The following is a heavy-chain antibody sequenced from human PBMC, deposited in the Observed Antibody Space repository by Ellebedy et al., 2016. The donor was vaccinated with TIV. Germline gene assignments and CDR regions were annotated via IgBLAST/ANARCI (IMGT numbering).Heavy chain of an antibody. Sequence: GESLKISCAASGFTFSSYAMSWVRQAPGKGLEWVSTISNTGSRTYYADSVEGRFIISRDNSKKTLYLQMNSLRAEDTAVYYCAKGRGGGSDSPTPRYYFDYWGLGTLVTVSS. CDR3: AKGRGGGSDSPTPRYYFDY. J-gene: IGHJ4*02. D-gene: IGHD2/OR15-2a*01. CDR2: ISNTGSRT. CDR1: GFTFSSYA. V-gene: IGHV3-23*01.